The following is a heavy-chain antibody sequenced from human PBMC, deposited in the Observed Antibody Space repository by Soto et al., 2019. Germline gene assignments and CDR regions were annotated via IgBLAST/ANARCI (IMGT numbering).Heavy chain of an antibody. J-gene: IGHJ4*02. Sequence: ASVKVSCKVSGYTLTELSMHWVRQAPGKGLEWMGGFDPEDGETIYAQKFQGRVTMTEDTSTDTAYMELSSLRSEDRAVYYCATWGPGDGSGSYPPDVWGQGTLVTVSS. V-gene: IGHV1-24*01. CDR1: GYTLTELS. CDR3: ATWGPGDGSGSYPPDV. D-gene: IGHD3-10*01. CDR2: FDPEDGET.